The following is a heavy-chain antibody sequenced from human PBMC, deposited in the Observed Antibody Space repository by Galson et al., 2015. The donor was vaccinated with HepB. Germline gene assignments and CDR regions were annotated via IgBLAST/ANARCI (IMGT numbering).Heavy chain of an antibody. Sequence: SLRLSCAASGFTFSDYSMSWVRQAPGKGLEWVSYINSVSSIIYYADSVKGRFTISRDNAESSLFLQMNGLRAEDTAIYYCARDYSNGWYGAMDYWGHGTLVTVSS. V-gene: IGHV3-48*01. CDR3: ARDYSNGWYGAMDY. D-gene: IGHD6-19*01. CDR2: INSVSSII. J-gene: IGHJ4*01. CDR1: GFTFSDYS.